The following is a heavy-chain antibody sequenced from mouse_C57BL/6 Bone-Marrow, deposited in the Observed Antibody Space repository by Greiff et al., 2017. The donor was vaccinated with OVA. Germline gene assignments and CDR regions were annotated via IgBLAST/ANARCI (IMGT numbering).Heavy chain of an antibody. CDR1: GFTFSSYG. CDR3: ARLGSLFDY. CDR2: ISSGGSYT. V-gene: IGHV5-6*01. J-gene: IGHJ2*01. Sequence: EVNVVESGGDLVKPGGSLKLSCAASGFTFSSYGMSWVRQTPDKRLEWVATISSGGSYTYYPDSVKGRFTISRDNAKNTLYLQMSSLKSEDTAMYYCARLGSLFDYWGQGTTLTVSS.